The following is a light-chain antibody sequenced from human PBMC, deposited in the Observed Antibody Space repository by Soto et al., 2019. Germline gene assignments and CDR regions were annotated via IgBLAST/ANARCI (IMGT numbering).Light chain of an antibody. CDR2: EVY. Sequence: QSALTQPDSVSGSVGQSSSISCIGNSGELSDFTSVSWYQQQPGKPPKLILFEVYNRPSVVSNRFSGSKSANAASLTIIGLQSEDDADYYCSSHTPANTWLFGGGTQLTVL. CDR3: SSHTPANTWL. CDR1: SGELSDFTS. V-gene: IGLV2-14*01. J-gene: IGLJ7*01.